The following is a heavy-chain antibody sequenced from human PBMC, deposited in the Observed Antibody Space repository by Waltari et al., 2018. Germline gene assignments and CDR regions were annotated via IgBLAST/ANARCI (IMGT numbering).Heavy chain of an antibody. Sequence: QVQLVQSGAEVKKPGASVKVSCKVSGYTLTELSMHWVRQAPGKGLEWMGGFDPEDGETSYAQKFQGRVTMTEDTSTDTSYMELSSLRSEDTAVYYCATAGQYCSSTSCYHWFDPWGQGTLVTVSS. J-gene: IGHJ5*02. CDR3: ATAGQYCSSTSCYHWFDP. D-gene: IGHD2-2*01. CDR1: GYTLTELS. CDR2: FDPEDGET. V-gene: IGHV1-24*01.